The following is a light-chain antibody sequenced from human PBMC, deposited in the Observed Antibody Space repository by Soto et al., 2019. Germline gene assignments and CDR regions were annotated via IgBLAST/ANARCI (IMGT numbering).Light chain of an antibody. Sequence: LRQSAKDRSFSPAENATLSCRDSQSFGSSKLTWYQQNLGQAPMLLMYGTSNRATGIPDRFSGSGSGTDFTLTMRRLDAEYLAVYYCQEYDSFPRNLGQGTKVDIK. CDR2: GTS. V-gene: IGKV3-20*01. CDR3: QEYDSFPRN. CDR1: QSFGSSK. J-gene: IGKJ2*01.